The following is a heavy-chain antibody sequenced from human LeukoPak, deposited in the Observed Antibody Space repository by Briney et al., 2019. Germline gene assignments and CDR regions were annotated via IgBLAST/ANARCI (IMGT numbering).Heavy chain of an antibody. J-gene: IGHJ6*03. V-gene: IGHV4-34*01. Sequence: SETLSLTCAVYGGSFSGYYWSWIRQPPGKGLEWIGEINHSGSTNYNPSLKSRVTISVDKSKNQFSLKLTSVTAADTAVYYCARLTPTTLSLYYYYMDVWGKGTTVTVSS. D-gene: IGHD2/OR15-2a*01. CDR1: GGSFSGYY. CDR2: INHSGST. CDR3: ARLTPTTLSLYYYYMDV.